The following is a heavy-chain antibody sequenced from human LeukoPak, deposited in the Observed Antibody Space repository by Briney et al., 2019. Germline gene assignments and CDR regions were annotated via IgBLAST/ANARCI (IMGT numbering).Heavy chain of an antibody. D-gene: IGHD2-15*01. V-gene: IGHV4-59*12. CDR3: ARDCNGVNCPRGGHWFDP. Sequence: PSETLSLTCTVSGGSIRSYYWSWIRQPPGRGLEWIGSMYYSGSTTYNPSLKSRVAISVDKSKNQFSLKLTSVTTDDTAVYFCARDCNGVNCPRGGHWFDPWGHGTLVTVPS. CDR1: GGSIRSYY. J-gene: IGHJ5*02. CDR2: MYYSGST.